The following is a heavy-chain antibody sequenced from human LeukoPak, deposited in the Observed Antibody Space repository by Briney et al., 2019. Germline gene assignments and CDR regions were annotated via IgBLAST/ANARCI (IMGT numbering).Heavy chain of an antibody. J-gene: IGHJ4*02. Sequence: PGGSLRLSCAASGFTFSSYAMHWVRQAPGKGLEWVAVISYDGSNKYYADSVKGRFTISRDNSKNTLYLQLNSRRAEDTAVYYCAREMITKRWLREVSLDYWGQGTLVTVSS. CDR2: ISYDGSNK. CDR3: AREMITKRWLREVSLDY. CDR1: GFTFSSYA. V-gene: IGHV3-30-3*01. D-gene: IGHD6-19*01.